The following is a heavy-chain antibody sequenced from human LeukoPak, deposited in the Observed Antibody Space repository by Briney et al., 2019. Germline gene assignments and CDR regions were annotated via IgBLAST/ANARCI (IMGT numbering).Heavy chain of an antibody. D-gene: IGHD2-15*01. Sequence: GGSLRLSCAASGFTFNSHAMSWVRQSPGKGLELVSALSSGGGSTNYADSVKGRFTISRGNSKNTLYLQMNSLRAEDTAVYYCARDATSLKCSGGSCYPFYYYYYGMDVWGQGTTVTVSS. J-gene: IGHJ6*02. CDR1: GFTFNSHA. CDR3: ARDATSLKCSGGSCYPFYYYYYGMDV. V-gene: IGHV3-23*01. CDR2: LSSGGGST.